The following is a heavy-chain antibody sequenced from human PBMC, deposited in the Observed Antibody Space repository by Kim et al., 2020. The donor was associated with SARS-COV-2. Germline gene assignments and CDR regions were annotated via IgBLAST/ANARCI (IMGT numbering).Heavy chain of an antibody. CDR3: ASTVDGYNFGY. Sequence: GGSLRLSCAASGFTFSSYWMSWVRQAPGKGLEWVANIKQDGSEKYYVDSVKGRFTISRDNAKNSLYLQMNSLRAEDTAVYYCASTVDGYNFGYWGQGTLVTVSS. D-gene: IGHD5-12*01. V-gene: IGHV3-7*01. CDR1: GFTFSSYW. CDR2: IKQDGSEK. J-gene: IGHJ4*02.